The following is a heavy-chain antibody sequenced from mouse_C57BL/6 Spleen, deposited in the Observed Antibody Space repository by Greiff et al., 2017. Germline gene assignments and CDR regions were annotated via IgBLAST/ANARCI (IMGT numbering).Heavy chain of an antibody. V-gene: IGHV5-17*01. CDR1: GFTFSDYG. D-gene: IGHD2-3*01. J-gene: IGHJ3*01. Sequence: EVQGVESGGGLVKPGGSLKLSCAASGFTFSDYGMHWVRQAPEKGLEWVAYISSGSSTIYYADTVKGRFTISRDNAKNTLFLQMTSLRSEDTVMYYCARSYDGYYGAYWGQGTLVTVSA. CDR2: ISSGSSTI. CDR3: ARSYDGYYGAY.